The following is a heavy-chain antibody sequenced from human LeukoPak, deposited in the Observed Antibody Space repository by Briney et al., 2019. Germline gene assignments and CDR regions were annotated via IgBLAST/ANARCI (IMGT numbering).Heavy chain of an antibody. Sequence: GASVKVSCKASGYTFTSYGISWVRQAPGQGLEWMGWISAYNGNTNYAQKLQGRVTMTTDTSTSTAYMELRSLRSEDTAVYYCAREGDYYGSGSYYTFDYWGQGTLVTVSS. CDR3: AREGDYYGSGSYYTFDY. V-gene: IGHV1-18*01. CDR1: GYTFTSYG. D-gene: IGHD3-10*01. CDR2: ISAYNGNT. J-gene: IGHJ4*02.